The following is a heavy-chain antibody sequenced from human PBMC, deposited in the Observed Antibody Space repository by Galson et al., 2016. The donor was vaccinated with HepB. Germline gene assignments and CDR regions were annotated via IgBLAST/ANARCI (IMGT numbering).Heavy chain of an antibody. V-gene: IGHV3-30*18. J-gene: IGHJ4*02. Sequence: SLRLSCAASGLTFASYGMHWVRQAPGKGLEWVALISYDGTNEHYADSVKGRLTISRDNSNNTVYLQLNSLRAEETAVYYCAKHRVVASLGYYFDSWGQGSLVTVSA. CDR1: GLTFASYG. D-gene: IGHD2-15*01. CDR2: ISYDGTNE. CDR3: AKHRVVASLGYYFDS.